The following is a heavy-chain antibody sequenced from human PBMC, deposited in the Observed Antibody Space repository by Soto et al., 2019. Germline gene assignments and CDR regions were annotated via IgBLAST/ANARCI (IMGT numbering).Heavy chain of an antibody. CDR1: GASISSYY. J-gene: IGHJ6*02. D-gene: IGHD3-16*01. Sequence: QLQLQESGPGLVKPSETLSLTCTVSGASISSYYWSWIRQPPGKRPEWIGYIYYSGSTNYNPSLKSRVPLLLDTPKKQFTRKLSSVTAADTAVYFCARDIRYPYGMDVWGQGTTVTVSS. CDR2: IYYSGST. V-gene: IGHV4-59*01. CDR3: ARDIRYPYGMDV.